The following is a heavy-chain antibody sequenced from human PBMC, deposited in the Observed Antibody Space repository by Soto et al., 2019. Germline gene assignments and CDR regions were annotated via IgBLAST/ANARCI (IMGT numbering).Heavy chain of an antibody. V-gene: IGHV5-51*01. CDR2: IYPGDSDT. CDR3: ARTYYYGSGSYYNPIYYYGMDV. Sequence: PGESLNISCKGSGYSFTSYWIGWVRQMPGKGLEWMGIIYPGDSDTRYSPSFQGQVTISADKSISTAYLQWSSLKASDTAMYYCARTYYYGSGSYYNPIYYYGMDVWGQGTTVTVSS. J-gene: IGHJ6*02. CDR1: GYSFTSYW. D-gene: IGHD3-10*01.